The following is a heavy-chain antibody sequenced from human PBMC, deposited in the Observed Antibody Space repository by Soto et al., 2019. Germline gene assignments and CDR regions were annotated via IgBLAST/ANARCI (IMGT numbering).Heavy chain of an antibody. V-gene: IGHV4-59*08. CDR3: ARGSTGYSSSWYRY. D-gene: IGHD6-13*01. CDR2: IYNSGST. J-gene: IGHJ4*02. CDR1: GGSISSYY. Sequence: QVQLQESGPGLVKPSETLSLTCTVSGGSISSYYWSWIRQPPGKGLEWIGYIYNSGSTNYNPSLKSRVTISVDTSKNQFSLKLSSVTAADTAVHYCARGSTGYSSSWYRYWGQGTLVTVSS.